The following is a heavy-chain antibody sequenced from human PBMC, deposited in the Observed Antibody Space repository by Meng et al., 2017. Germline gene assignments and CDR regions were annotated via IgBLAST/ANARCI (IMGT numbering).Heavy chain of an antibody. CDR3: ARVVYSSGWSFDY. V-gene: IGHV3-33*01. D-gene: IGHD6-19*01. CDR2: IWYDGSNK. Sequence: SWGGWVQPGRCMGLCFAASGSTFSSDGMHWVRQAPGKGLEWVAVIWYDGSNKYYADSVKGRFTISRDNSKNTLYLQMNSLRAEDTAVYYCARVVYSSGWSFDYWGQGTLVTVSS. CDR1: GSTFSSDG. J-gene: IGHJ4*02.